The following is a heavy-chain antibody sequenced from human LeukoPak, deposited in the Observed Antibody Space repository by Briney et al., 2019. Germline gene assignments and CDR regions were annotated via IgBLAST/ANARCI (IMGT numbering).Heavy chain of an antibody. CDR2: INHSGST. CDR1: GGSFSGYY. D-gene: IGHD3-10*02. V-gene: IGHV4-34*01. J-gene: IGHJ6*02. CDR3: HITHVPNYYYGMDV. Sequence: SETLSLTCAVYGGSFSGYYWSWIRKPPGKGLEWIGEINHSGSTNYNPSLKSRVTISVDTSKNQFSLKLSSVTAADTAVYYCHITHVPNYYYGMDVWGQGTTVTVSS.